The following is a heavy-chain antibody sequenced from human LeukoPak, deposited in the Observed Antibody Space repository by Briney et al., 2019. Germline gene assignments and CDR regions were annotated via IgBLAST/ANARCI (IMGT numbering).Heavy chain of an antibody. J-gene: IGHJ4*02. CDR1: GFTFSSYG. Sequence: GGSLRLSCAASGFTFSSYGMHWVRQAPGKGLEWVAVIWYDGSKKYYADSVKGRFTISRDNSKNTLYLQMNSLRAEDTAVYYCARDMFGGYDFWSGYYQASGFDYWGQGTLVTVSS. CDR2: IWYDGSKK. D-gene: IGHD3-3*01. CDR3: ARDMFGGYDFWSGYYQASGFDY. V-gene: IGHV3-33*01.